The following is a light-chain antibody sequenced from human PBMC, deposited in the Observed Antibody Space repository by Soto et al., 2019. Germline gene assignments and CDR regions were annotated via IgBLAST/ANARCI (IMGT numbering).Light chain of an antibody. Sequence: EVVLPQSQGTLSLSPVERATLSCMASQTVRNNYLAWYQQKPGQAPRLLIYDASSRATGITDRFSGGGSGTDFTLTISRLEPEDFAVYYCQQFSSYPLTFGGGTKVDI. J-gene: IGKJ4*01. CDR3: QQFSSYPLT. CDR2: DAS. V-gene: IGKV3-20*01. CDR1: QTVRNNY.